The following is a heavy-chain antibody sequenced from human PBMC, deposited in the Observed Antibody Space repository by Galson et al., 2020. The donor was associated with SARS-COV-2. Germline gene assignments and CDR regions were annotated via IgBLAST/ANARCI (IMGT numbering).Heavy chain of an antibody. CDR3: ARHGPSSYYDFWSCYYWAGEFDY. CDR2: IYYSGST. Sequence: SETLSLTCTVSGGSISSYYWSWIRQPPGKGLEWIGYIYYSGSTNYNPSLKSRVTISVDTSKNQFSLKLSSVTAADTAVYYCARHGPSSYYDFWSCYYWAGEFDYWGQGTLVTVSS. V-gene: IGHV4-59*08. CDR1: GGSISSYY. D-gene: IGHD3-3*01. J-gene: IGHJ4*02.